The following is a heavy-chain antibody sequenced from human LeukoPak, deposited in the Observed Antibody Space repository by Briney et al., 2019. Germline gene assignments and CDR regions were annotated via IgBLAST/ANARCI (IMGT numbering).Heavy chain of an antibody. Sequence: LGASVKVSCMASGYTFTTYGISWVRQAPGPGLEWKGWISTYNGNTNYAQKLQGRVTMSTDTSTSTAYMELRSLRSDDTAVYYCARDLGYCTSTSCHRNWFDPWGQGTLVTVSS. CDR2: ISTYNGNT. D-gene: IGHD2-2*01. J-gene: IGHJ5*02. CDR1: GYTFTTYG. V-gene: IGHV1-18*01. CDR3: ARDLGYCTSTSCHRNWFDP.